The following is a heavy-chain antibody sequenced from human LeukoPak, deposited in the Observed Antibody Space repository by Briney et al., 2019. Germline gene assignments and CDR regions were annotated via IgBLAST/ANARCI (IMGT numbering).Heavy chain of an antibody. V-gene: IGHV4-39*01. CDR3: ARQEVLRFLEWLWASHSCFDY. CDR1: GGSISSSSYY. Sequence: KPSETLSLTCTVSGGSISSSSYYWGWIRQPPGKGLEWIGSIYYSGSTYYNPSLKSRVTISVDTSKNQFSLKLSSVTAADTAVYYCARQEVLRFLEWLWASHSCFDYWGQGTLVTVSS. CDR2: IYYSGST. D-gene: IGHD3-3*01. J-gene: IGHJ4*02.